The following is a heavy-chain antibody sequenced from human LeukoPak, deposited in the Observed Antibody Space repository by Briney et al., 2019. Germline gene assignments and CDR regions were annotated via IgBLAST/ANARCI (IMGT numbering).Heavy chain of an antibody. CDR3: ARANRYYDSSGYPLGAFDI. Sequence: SETLSLTCTVSGGSISSYYWSWIRQPPGKGLEWIGYIYYSGSTNYNPSLKSRVTISVDTSKNQFSLKLSSVTAADTAVYYCARANRYYDSSGYPLGAFDIWGQGTMVTVSS. V-gene: IGHV4-59*01. CDR1: GGSISSYY. J-gene: IGHJ3*02. CDR2: IYYSGST. D-gene: IGHD3-22*01.